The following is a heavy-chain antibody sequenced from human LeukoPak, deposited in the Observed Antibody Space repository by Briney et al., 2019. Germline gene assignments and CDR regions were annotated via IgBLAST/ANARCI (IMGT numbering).Heavy chain of an antibody. CDR1: GFTFDDYG. D-gene: IGHD6-13*01. CDR3: ARRSSSWYYNWFDP. CDR2: INWNGGST. J-gene: IGHJ5*02. V-gene: IGHV3-20*04. Sequence: GGALRLSCAASGFTFDDYGMSWVRHAPGKGLEWVSGINWNGGSTGYADSVKGRFTISRDNAKNSLYLQMNSLRAEDTALYYCARRSSSWYYNWFDPWGQGTLVTVSS.